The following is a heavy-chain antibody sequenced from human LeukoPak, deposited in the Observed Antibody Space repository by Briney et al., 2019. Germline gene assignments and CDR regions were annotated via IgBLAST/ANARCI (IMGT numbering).Heavy chain of an antibody. Sequence: GRSLRLSCAASGFTFDDYAMHWVRQAPGKGLEWVSGISWNSGSIGYADSAKGRFTISRDNAKNSLYLQMNSLRAEDTALYYCAAGGYPDYWGQGTLVTVSS. CDR1: GFTFDDYA. CDR3: AAGGYPDY. D-gene: IGHD3-22*01. V-gene: IGHV3-9*01. J-gene: IGHJ4*02. CDR2: ISWNSGSI.